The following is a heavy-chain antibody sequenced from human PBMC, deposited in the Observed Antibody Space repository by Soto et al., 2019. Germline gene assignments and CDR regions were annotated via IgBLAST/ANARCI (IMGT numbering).Heavy chain of an antibody. CDR1: GFTFVTYS. CDR3: ARLYYDYV. Sequence: PGGSPRLSCAGSGFTFVTYSMNWVRQAAGKGLEWIAYISYDSDTIQYADSVKGRFTISRDNAKNSLYLQMNSLRDEDTAVYYCARLYYDYVWGQGTTVTVSS. J-gene: IGHJ6*02. CDR2: ISYDSDTI. D-gene: IGHD3-3*01. V-gene: IGHV3-48*02.